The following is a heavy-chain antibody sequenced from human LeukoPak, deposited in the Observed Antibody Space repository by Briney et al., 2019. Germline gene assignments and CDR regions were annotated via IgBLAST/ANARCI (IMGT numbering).Heavy chain of an antibody. J-gene: IGHJ3*02. V-gene: IGHV1-2*02. CDR1: GYTFTGYY. Sequence: GASVKVSCKASGYTFTGYYMHWVRQAPGQGLEWMGWINPNSGGTNYAQKFQGRVTMTRDTSISTAYMELSRLRSDDTAVYYCAREITGNPTGYSSGWYRGMNAFDIWGQGTMVTVSS. CDR2: INPNSGGT. CDR3: AREITGNPTGYSSGWYRGMNAFDI. D-gene: IGHD6-19*01.